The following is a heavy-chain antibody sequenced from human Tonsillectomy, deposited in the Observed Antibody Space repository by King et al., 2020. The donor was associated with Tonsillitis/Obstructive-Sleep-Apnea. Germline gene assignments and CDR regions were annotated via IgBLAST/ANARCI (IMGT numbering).Heavy chain of an antibody. D-gene: IGHD2-15*01. CDR3: ARDCGGSCLVVDGMDV. CDR1: GGSFSDYY. CDR2: INHSGST. V-gene: IGHV4-34*01. Sequence: VQLQQWGAGLLKPSETLSLTFAVYGGSFSDYYWSWIRQPPGKGLEWIGEINHSGSTNYNPSLKSRATISVDTSKNQFSLKLSSVTAADTAVYYCARDCGGSCLVVDGMDVWGKGTTVTVSS. J-gene: IGHJ6*03.